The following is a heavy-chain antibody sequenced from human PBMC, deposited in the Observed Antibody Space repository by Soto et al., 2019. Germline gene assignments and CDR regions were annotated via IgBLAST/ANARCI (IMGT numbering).Heavy chain of an antibody. Sequence: SETLSLTCAVYGGSFSGYYWSWIRQPPGKGLEWIGEINHSGSTNYNPSLKSRVTISVDTSKNQFSLKLSSVTAADTAVYYCSRGRHGYYYGSGSYKYYFDYWGQGTLVTVSS. CDR1: GGSFSGYY. V-gene: IGHV4-34*01. CDR3: SRGRHGYYYGSGSYKYYFDY. CDR2: INHSGST. D-gene: IGHD3-10*01. J-gene: IGHJ4*02.